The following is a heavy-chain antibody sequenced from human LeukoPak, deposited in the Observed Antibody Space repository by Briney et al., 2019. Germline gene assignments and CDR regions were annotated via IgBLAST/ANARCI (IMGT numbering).Heavy chain of an antibody. CDR1: GFPFSNYG. V-gene: IGHV3-30*18. J-gene: IGHJ4*02. CDR2: ISADGIDK. Sequence: PGRSLRLSCAASGFPFSNYGMHWVRQAPGKGLEWVAVISADGIDKYYADSVKGRFTISRDNSKNTLYLRMSSLRPEDTAVYYCAKDKGREGDYWGQGNLVTVSS. CDR3: AKDKGREGDY.